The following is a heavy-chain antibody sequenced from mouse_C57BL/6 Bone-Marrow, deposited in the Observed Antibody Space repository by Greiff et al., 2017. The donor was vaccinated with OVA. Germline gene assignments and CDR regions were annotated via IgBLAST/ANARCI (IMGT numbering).Heavy chain of an antibody. D-gene: IGHD1-1*01. V-gene: IGHV1-19*01. CDR3: ARDYVSSYWCFDV. Sequence: EVQLQQSGPVLVKPGASVKMSCKASGYTFTDYYMNWVKQSHGKSLEWIGVINPYNGGTSYNQKFKGKATLTVDNSSSTAYMELNSLTSEDSAVYYGARDYVSSYWCFDVWGTGTTVTVSS. J-gene: IGHJ1*03. CDR1: GYTFTDYY. CDR2: INPYNGGT.